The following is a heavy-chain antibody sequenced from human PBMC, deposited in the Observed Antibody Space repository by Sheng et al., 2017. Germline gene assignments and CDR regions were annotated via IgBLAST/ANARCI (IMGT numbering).Heavy chain of an antibody. J-gene: IGHJ4*02. Sequence: QVQLVQSGAEVKKPGASVKVSCKASGYTFTGYYMHWVRRAPGQGLEWMGWINPNSGGTNYAQKFQGRVTMTRDTSISTAYMELSRLRSDDTAVYYCARTGGWGYDFWSGYCFDYWGQGTLVTVSS. CDR1: GYTFTGYY. D-gene: IGHD3-3*01. V-gene: IGHV1-2*02. CDR3: ARTGGWGYDFWSGYCFDY. CDR2: INPNSGGT.